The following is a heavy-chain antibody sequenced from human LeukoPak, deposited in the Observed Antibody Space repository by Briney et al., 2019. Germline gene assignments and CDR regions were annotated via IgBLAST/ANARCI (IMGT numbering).Heavy chain of an antibody. J-gene: IGHJ4*02. Sequence: GGSLRLSCAASGFTFSNAWMSWVRQAPGKGLEWVGRIKSKTDGGTTDYAAPVKGRFTISRDDSKNTLYLQMNSLKTEDTAVYYCTASPYDSSADFDYWGQGTLVTVSS. CDR3: TASPYDSSADFDY. D-gene: IGHD3-22*01. CDR2: IKSKTDGGTT. V-gene: IGHV3-15*01. CDR1: GFTFSNAW.